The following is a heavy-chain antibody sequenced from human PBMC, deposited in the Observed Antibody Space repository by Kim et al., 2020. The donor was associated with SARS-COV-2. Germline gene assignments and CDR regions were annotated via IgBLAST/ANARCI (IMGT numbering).Heavy chain of an antibody. D-gene: IGHD2-8*02. CDR2: IWYDGSNK. V-gene: IGHV3-33*01. Sequence: GGSLRLSCAASGFTFSSYGMHWVRQAPGKGLEWVAVIWYDGSNKYYADSVKGRFTISRDNSKNTLYLQMNSLRAEDTAVYYCASTGVYDARGGGYWGQGTLVTVSS. CDR1: GFTFSSYG. CDR3: ASTGVYDARGGGY. J-gene: IGHJ4*02.